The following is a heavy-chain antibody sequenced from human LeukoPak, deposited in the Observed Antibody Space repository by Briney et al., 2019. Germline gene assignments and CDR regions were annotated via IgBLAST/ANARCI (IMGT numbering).Heavy chain of an antibody. CDR2: INPNSGGT. Sequence: ASVKVFCKASGYTFTDYYMHWVRQAPGQGLESMGWINPNSGGTNFAQKFQGRVAMTRDTSISTAYMELGSLRSDDTAVYYCARARWQLVPYFDSWGQGTLVTVSS. D-gene: IGHD6-6*01. CDR3: ARARWQLVPYFDS. V-gene: IGHV1-2*02. J-gene: IGHJ4*02. CDR1: GYTFTDYY.